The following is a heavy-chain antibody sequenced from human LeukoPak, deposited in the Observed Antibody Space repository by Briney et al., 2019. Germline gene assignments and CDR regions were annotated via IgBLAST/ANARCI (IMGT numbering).Heavy chain of an antibody. V-gene: IGHV3-23*01. D-gene: IGHD2-2*03. CDR3: AKYGYCSSTSCYPPAFDP. CDR1: GFTFSSYA. J-gene: IGHJ5*02. Sequence: GGSLRLSCAASGFTFSSYAMSWVRQAPGNGLEWVSAISGSGGSTYYADSVKGRFTISRDNSKNTLYLQMNSLRAEDTAVYYCAKYGYCSSTSCYPPAFDPWGQGTLVTVSS. CDR2: ISGSGGST.